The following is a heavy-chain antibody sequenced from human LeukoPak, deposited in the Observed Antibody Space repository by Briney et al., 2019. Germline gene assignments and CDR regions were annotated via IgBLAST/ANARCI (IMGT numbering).Heavy chain of an antibody. V-gene: IGHV1-69*05. CDR2: IIPIFGTA. J-gene: IGHJ3*02. CDR3: ATYMQVGQPKNTRDAFDI. D-gene: IGHD1-26*01. Sequence: SVKVSCKASGGTFSSYAISWVRQAPGQGLEWMGGIIPIFGTANYAQKFQGRVTITTDESTSTAYMELSSLRSEDTAVYYCATYMQVGQPKNTRDAFDIWGQGTMVTVSS. CDR1: GGTFSSYA.